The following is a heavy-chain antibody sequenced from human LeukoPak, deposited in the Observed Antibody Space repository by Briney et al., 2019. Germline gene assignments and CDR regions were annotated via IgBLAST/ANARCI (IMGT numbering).Heavy chain of an antibody. Sequence: SQTLSLTCAISGDSVSSNSAAWNWIRQSPSRGPEWLGRTYYRSKWYYDYAVAVKSRISINPDTSKNQFSLQLSSVTPEDTAVYYCARDPVGGSTIFDYWGQGTLVTVSS. CDR3: ARDPVGGSTIFDY. CDR1: GDSVSSNSAA. J-gene: IGHJ4*02. V-gene: IGHV6-1*01. CDR2: TYYRSKWYY. D-gene: IGHD1-26*01.